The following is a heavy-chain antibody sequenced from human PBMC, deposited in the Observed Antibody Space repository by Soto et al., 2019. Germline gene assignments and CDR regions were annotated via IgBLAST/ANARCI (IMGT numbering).Heavy chain of an antibody. V-gene: IGHV1-8*01. CDR1: GYTFTSYD. Sequence: QVQLVQSGAEVKKPGASVKVSCKASGYTFTSYDINWVRQATGQGLEWMGWMNPNSGNTGYAQKFQGRVTMTRNTSISTAYMELSSLRSEDTAVYYCAIGVLVPAAMYSYGSSSWYWFDPWGQGTLVTVSS. J-gene: IGHJ5*02. D-gene: IGHD2-2*01. CDR2: MNPNSGNT. CDR3: AIGVLVPAAMYSYGSSSWYWFDP.